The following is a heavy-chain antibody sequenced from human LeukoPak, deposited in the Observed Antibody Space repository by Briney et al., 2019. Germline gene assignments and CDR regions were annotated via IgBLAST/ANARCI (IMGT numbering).Heavy chain of an antibody. Sequence: SETLSLTCTVSGGSIRNYYWSWLRQSAEKGLEGIGRVYTSGTTNYNPSLKSRVTMSIDTSKNRFSLKLTSVPAAATAVYYCAIGYRFDPWGQGTLVTVSS. V-gene: IGHV4-4*07. J-gene: IGHJ5*02. CDR3: AIGYRFDP. D-gene: IGHD2-2*02. CDR2: VYTSGTT. CDR1: GGSIRNYY.